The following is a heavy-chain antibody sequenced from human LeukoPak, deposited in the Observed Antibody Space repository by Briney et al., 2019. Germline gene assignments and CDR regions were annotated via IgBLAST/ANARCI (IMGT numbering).Heavy chain of an antibody. CDR1: GGSISSGGYY. V-gene: IGHV4-30-2*01. J-gene: IGHJ4*02. Sequence: SQTLSLTCTVSGGSISSGGYYWSWIRQPPGKGLEWIGYIYYSGSTYYNPSLKSRVTISVDTSKNQFSLKLSSVTAADTAVYYCARDPYYYGSGAQRGYWGQGTLVTVSS. D-gene: IGHD3-10*01. CDR3: ARDPYYYGSGAQRGY. CDR2: IYYSGST.